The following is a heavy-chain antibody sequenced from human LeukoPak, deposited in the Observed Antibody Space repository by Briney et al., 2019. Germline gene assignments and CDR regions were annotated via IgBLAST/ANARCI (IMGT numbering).Heavy chain of an antibody. CDR3: AKGRLTTVTTSFDY. Sequence: PGGSLRLSCEVSGFTFSSYAMSWVRQAPGKGLEWVSVIRGSGGSTYYADSVKGRLTISRDNSKNTLYLQMNSLRAEDTAVYYCAKGRLTTVTTSFDYWGQGTLVTVSS. CDR1: GFTFSSYA. J-gene: IGHJ4*02. CDR2: IRGSGGST. V-gene: IGHV3-23*01. D-gene: IGHD4-17*01.